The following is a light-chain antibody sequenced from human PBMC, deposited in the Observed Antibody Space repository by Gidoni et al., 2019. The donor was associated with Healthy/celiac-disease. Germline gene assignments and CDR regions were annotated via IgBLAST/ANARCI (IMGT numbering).Light chain of an antibody. CDR1: QSVSSN. Sequence: EIVLTPSPATLSVSPGERATLSCTASQSVSSNLAWYQQKPGQAPRLLIYGASTRATGIPARLSGSGSGTEFTLTISSLQSEDFAVYYCQQYNNWPLTFGGGTKVEIK. J-gene: IGKJ4*01. CDR3: QQYNNWPLT. V-gene: IGKV3-15*01. CDR2: GAS.